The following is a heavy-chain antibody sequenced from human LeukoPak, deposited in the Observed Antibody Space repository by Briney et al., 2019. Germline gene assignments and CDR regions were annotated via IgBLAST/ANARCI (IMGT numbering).Heavy chain of an antibody. J-gene: IGHJ6*03. Sequence: PSETLSLTCAVYGGSFSGYYWSWIRQPPGKGLEWIGEINHSGSTNYNPSLKSRVTISVDTSKNQFSLMLSSVTAADTAVYYCARGREDIVVVPAAMSRSNYMDVWGKGTTVTVSS. D-gene: IGHD2-2*01. CDR3: ARGREDIVVVPAAMSRSNYMDV. V-gene: IGHV4-34*01. CDR2: INHSGST. CDR1: GGSFSGYY.